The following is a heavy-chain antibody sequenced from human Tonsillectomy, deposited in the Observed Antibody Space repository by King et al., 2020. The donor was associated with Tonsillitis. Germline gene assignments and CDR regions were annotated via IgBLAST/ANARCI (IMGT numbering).Heavy chain of an antibody. CDR3: TSTIGGAFDI. CDR1: GFTFSGSA. D-gene: IGHD3-16*01. V-gene: IGHV3-73*02. Sequence: EVQLVESGGGLVQPGGSLKLSCAASGFTFSGSAMHWVRQASGKGLEWVGRMRSKANRYATAYAASVKGRFTISRDDSKNTAYLQMNSLKTEDTALYYCTSTIGGAFDIWGQGTMVTVSS. CDR2: MRSKANRYAT. J-gene: IGHJ3*02.